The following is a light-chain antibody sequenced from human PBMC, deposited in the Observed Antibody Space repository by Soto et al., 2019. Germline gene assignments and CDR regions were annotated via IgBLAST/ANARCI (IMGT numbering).Light chain of an antibody. CDR2: DVS. CDR3: QQYSSYSRT. J-gene: IGKJ1*01. Sequence: DIEMTQSPSALSSSVGDRVTIRDRASQNVNSWLAWYQQKPGKAPKLLIYDVSILQSGVPSRFSCSGSETEFTLTISSLQPDDFATYYCQQYSSYSRTFGQGTKVDIK. CDR1: QNVNSW. V-gene: IGKV1-5*01.